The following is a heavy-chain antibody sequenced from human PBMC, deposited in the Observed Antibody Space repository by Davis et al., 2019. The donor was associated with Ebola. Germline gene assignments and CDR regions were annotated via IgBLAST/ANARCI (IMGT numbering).Heavy chain of an antibody. J-gene: IGHJ5*02. V-gene: IGHV3-7*01. CDR2: IKQDGSEK. Sequence: GGSLRLSCAASGFTFSSYWMNWVRQAPGKGLEWVANIKQDGSEKYYVGSVKGRFTISRDNAKNSLYLQMNSLFAEDTALYYCAIAGQWLDVVYNWFDPWGQGTLVTVSS. CDR3: AIAGQWLDVVYNWFDP. CDR1: GFTFSSYW. D-gene: IGHD6-19*01.